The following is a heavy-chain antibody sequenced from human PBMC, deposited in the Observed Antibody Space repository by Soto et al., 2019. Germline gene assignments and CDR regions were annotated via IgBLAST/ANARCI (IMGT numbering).Heavy chain of an antibody. Sequence: QVQLQESGPGLVEPSGTLSLTCTVSGDSISSNWWTWVRQPPGKGLEWIGEIYHSGRTNYNPSLKSRVTISVDKSKDQFSLKLASVTAADTAVYYCATRDRSGPAWGQGTLVTISS. CDR2: IYHSGRT. CDR3: ATRDRSGPA. CDR1: GDSISSNW. J-gene: IGHJ5*02. V-gene: IGHV4-4*02. D-gene: IGHD2-8*02.